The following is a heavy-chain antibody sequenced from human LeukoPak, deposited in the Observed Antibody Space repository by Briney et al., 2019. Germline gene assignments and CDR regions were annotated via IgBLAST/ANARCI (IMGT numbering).Heavy chain of an antibody. Sequence: SETLSLTCTVSGGSISSSSYYWGWIRQPPGKGLEWIGSIYYSGSTHYNPSLKSRVTISVDTSKNQFSLKLSSVTAADTAVYYCASRRGLGSYFDYWGQGTLVTVSS. D-gene: IGHD1-26*01. CDR3: ASRRGLGSYFDY. J-gene: IGHJ4*02. CDR2: IYYSGST. V-gene: IGHV4-39*07. CDR1: GGSISSSSYY.